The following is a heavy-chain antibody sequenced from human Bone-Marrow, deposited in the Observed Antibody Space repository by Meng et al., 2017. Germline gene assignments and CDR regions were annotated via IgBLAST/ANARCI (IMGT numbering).Heavy chain of an antibody. CDR3: ARVGTSLEFWDTAMVTGLEDYYFDY. D-gene: IGHD5-18*01. CDR1: GYTLTELS. J-gene: IGHJ4*02. V-gene: IGHV1-69*05. Sequence: SVKVSCKVSGYTLTELSMHWVRQAPGQGLEWMGGIIPIFGTANYAQKFQGRVTITTDESTSTAYMELSSLRSEDTAVYYCARVGTSLEFWDTAMVTGLEDYYFDYWGQGTLVTVSS. CDR2: IIPIFGTA.